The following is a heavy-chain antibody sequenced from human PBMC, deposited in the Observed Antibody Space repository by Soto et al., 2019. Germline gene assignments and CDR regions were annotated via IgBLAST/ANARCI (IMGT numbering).Heavy chain of an antibody. CDR2: IYISGTT. CDR1: GGSMNAHF. D-gene: IGHD4-17*01. V-gene: IGHV4-4*07. CDR3: ARAAPPNLRPDANWFDP. Sequence: SETLSLTCTVSGGSMNAHFWSWIRQSAGKGLEWIGHIYISGTTMYNPSLKSRVTMSVDPPKNQLSLKLSSVTAADTAVYYCARAAPPNLRPDANWFDPWGQGTLVTVSS. J-gene: IGHJ5*02.